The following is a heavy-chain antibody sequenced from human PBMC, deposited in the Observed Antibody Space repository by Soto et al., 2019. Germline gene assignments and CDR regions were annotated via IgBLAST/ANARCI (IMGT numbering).Heavy chain of an antibody. CDR2: IYHSGST. D-gene: IGHD6-13*01. CDR1: GGSISSYY. CDR3: ASSHAGAHITAAVH. J-gene: IGHJ4*02. V-gene: IGHV4-59*12. Sequence: SETLSLTCTVSGGSISSYYWSWIRQPPGKGLEWIGYIYHSGSTYYNPSLKSRVTISVDRSKNQFSLRLSSVTAADTAVYYCASSHAGAHITAAVHWGQGTLVTVSS.